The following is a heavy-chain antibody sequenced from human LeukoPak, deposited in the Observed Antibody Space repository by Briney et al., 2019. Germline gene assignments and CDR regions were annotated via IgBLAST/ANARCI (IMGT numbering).Heavy chain of an antibody. CDR3: ARGRVVAGRGIDY. CDR1: GGSVTSGFW. J-gene: IGHJ4*02. D-gene: IGHD6-19*01. Sequence: SETLSLTCAVSGGSVTSGFWWSWVRQPPGKGLEWIGDIYHSGKTNYNPSLKSRVTISVDTSKNQFSLKLSSVTAADTAVYYCARGRVVAGRGIDYWGQGTLVTVSS. V-gene: IGHV4-4*02. CDR2: IYHSGKT.